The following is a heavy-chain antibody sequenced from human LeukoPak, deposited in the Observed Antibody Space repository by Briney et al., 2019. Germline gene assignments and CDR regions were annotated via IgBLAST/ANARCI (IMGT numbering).Heavy chain of an antibody. CDR3: ASQRGYCSGGSCYSSDY. J-gene: IGHJ4*02. CDR2: INHSGST. V-gene: IGHV4-34*01. Sequence: SETLSLTCAVYGGSFSGYYRSWIRQPPGKGLEWIGDINHSGSTNYNPSLKSRVSISVDTSKNQFSLKLSSVTAADTAVYYCASQRGYCSGGSCYSSDYWGQGTLVTVSS. D-gene: IGHD2-15*01. CDR1: GGSFSGYY.